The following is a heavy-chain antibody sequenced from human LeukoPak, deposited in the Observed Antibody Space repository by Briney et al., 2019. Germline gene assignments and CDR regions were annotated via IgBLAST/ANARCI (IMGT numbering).Heavy chain of an antibody. Sequence: SETLSLTCTVSGGSISSSSYYWGWIRQPPGKGLEWIGSIYYSGSTYYNPSLKSRVTISVDTSKNQFSLRLSSVTAADTAVYYCARRSAHFDYWGQGTLVTVSS. J-gene: IGHJ4*02. CDR2: IYYSGST. CDR3: ARRSAHFDY. D-gene: IGHD3-3*01. V-gene: IGHV4-39*01. CDR1: GGSISSSSYY.